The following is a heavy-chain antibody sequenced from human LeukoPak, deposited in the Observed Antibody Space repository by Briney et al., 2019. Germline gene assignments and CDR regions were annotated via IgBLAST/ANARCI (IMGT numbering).Heavy chain of an antibody. Sequence: SETLSLTCTVSGGSISSYYWSWIRQPPGKGLEWIGYIYYSGSTNYNPSLKSRVTISVDASKNQFSLKLSPVTAADTAVYYCARGSGDYGSSLWGQGTLVTVSS. J-gene: IGHJ4*02. D-gene: IGHD4-17*01. V-gene: IGHV4-59*01. CDR2: IYYSGST. CDR1: GGSISSYY. CDR3: ARGSGDYGSSL.